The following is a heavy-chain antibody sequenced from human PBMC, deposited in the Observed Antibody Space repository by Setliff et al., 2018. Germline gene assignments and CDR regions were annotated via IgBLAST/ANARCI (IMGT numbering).Heavy chain of an antibody. CDR3: AHIMGRVWDY. V-gene: IGHV2-5*02. D-gene: IGHD3-10*01. J-gene: IGHJ4*02. CDR1: GFSLTTASVG. CDR2: ISWDDDD. Sequence: GSGPTLVNPTETLTLTCSFSGFSLTTASVGVGWIRQPPGKALEWLALISWDDDDRYSPSLKNRVTLTKDTSKNQVVLTMSNVDPVDTATYYCAHIMGRVWDYWGPGTLVTVSS.